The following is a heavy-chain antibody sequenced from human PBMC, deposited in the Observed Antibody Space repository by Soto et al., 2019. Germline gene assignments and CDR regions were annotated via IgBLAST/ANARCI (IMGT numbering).Heavy chain of an antibody. Sequence: GGSLRLSCAATGFTFSSYAMSWVRQAPGKGLEWVSVISGSGGGTYYADSVKGRFTISRDKSKNTAYLQMNTLKTEDTAVYYCCRGQGAVIGDYYYHGLDVWGQGTTVTVSS. V-gene: IGHV3-23*01. CDR1: GFTFSSYA. CDR3: CRGQGAVIGDYYYHGLDV. J-gene: IGHJ6*02. CDR2: ISGSGGGT. D-gene: IGHD2-15*01.